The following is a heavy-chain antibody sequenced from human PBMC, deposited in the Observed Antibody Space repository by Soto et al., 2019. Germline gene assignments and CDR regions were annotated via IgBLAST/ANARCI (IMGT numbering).Heavy chain of an antibody. CDR3: ARESEDLTSNFDY. J-gene: IGHJ4*02. CDR1: GFTSTRYS. Sequence: PGGSLRLSCAASGFTSTRYSMNWVRQAPGKGLEWVSSISSTTNYIYYGDSMKGRFTISRDNAKNSLYLEMNSLRAEDTAVYYCARESEDLTSNFDYWGQGTLVTVYS. CDR2: ISSTTNYI. V-gene: IGHV3-21*06.